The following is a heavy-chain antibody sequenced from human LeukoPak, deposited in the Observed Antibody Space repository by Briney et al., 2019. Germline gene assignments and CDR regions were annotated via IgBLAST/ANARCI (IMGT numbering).Heavy chain of an antibody. D-gene: IGHD2-21*02. CDR2: IYSGGST. CDR3: ASQDRLRGYYYYYGMDV. Sequence: GGSLRLSCAASGFTVSSNYMSWVRQAPGKGLEWVSVIYSGGSTYYADSVKGRFTISRDNSKNTLYLQMNSLRAEDTAMYYCASQDRLRGYYYYYGMDVWGQGTTVTVSS. CDR1: GFTVSSNY. V-gene: IGHV3-53*01. J-gene: IGHJ6*02.